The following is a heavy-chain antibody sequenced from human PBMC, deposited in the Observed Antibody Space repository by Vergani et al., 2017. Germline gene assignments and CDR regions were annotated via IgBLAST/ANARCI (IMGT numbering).Heavy chain of an antibody. CDR3: ARDRLAVAGSLPDY. V-gene: IGHV4-39*07. D-gene: IGHD6-19*01. Sequence: QLQLQESGPGLVKPSETLSLTCTVSGGSISSSSYYWGWIRQPPGKGLEWIGSIYYSGSTHYNPSLKSRVAIAVDTSRNQFSLKLSSVTAADTAVYYCARDRLAVAGSLPDYWGQGTLVTVSS. CDR2: IYYSGST. CDR1: GGSISSSSYY. J-gene: IGHJ4*02.